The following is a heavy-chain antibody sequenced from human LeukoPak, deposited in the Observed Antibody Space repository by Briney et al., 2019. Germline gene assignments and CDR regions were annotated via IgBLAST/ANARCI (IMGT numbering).Heavy chain of an antibody. CDR3: ARELDYWSGYHRTGNWYFDL. D-gene: IGHD3-3*01. Sequence: PSETLSLTCTVSGGSISSSSYYWGWIRQPPGMGLEWIGESSHSGSTNYNPSLKSRVTISLDTSKKQFSLKLNSVTAADTAVYYCARELDYWSGYHRTGNWYFDLWGHGTLVTVSS. V-gene: IGHV4-39*07. J-gene: IGHJ2*01. CDR2: SSHSGST. CDR1: GGSISSSSYY.